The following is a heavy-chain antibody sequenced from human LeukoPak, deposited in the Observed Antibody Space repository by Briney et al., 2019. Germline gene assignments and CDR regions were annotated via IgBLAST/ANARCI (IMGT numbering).Heavy chain of an antibody. CDR1: GFSFSNYV. Sequence: GGSLRLSCAASGFSFSNYVMTWVRQAPGKGLEWVSAIIGTGAGTYYADSVKGRFTISRDNSKNTLYLQMNSLRAEDTAVYYCAKGSPAILYYCMDVWGKGATVTVSS. V-gene: IGHV3-23*01. CDR3: AKGSPAILYYCMDV. D-gene: IGHD2-21*01. J-gene: IGHJ6*03. CDR2: IIGTGAGT.